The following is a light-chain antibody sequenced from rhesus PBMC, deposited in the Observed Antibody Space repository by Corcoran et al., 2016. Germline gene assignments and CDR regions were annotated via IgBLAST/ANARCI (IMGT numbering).Light chain of an antibody. Sequence: EIVMTQSPATLSLSPGERATLSYRASQSVSSYVAWYQQKPEQAPRLLISGASSRATGIPDRFSGSGSGTDFTLIISSMEPEDVGVYYCQQYNNWNSFGQGTKVEIK. CDR1: QSVSSY. CDR3: QQYNNWNS. CDR2: GAS. J-gene: IGKJ2*01. V-gene: IGKV3S9*01.